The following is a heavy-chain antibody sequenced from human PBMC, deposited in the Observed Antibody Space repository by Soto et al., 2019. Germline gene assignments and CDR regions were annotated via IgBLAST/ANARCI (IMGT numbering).Heavy chain of an antibody. CDR3: ARGGSLYWYFDL. V-gene: IGHV1-3*01. Sequence: QVQLVQSGAEVKKPGASVKVSCKASGYTFTSYAMHWVRQAPGQRLEWMGWINAGNGNTKYSQKCQGRVTITRDTSASTAYMEVSSLRSEDTAVYYCARGGSLYWYFDLWCRGTLVTVSS. CDR2: INAGNGNT. D-gene: IGHD1-26*01. J-gene: IGHJ2*01. CDR1: GYTFTSYA.